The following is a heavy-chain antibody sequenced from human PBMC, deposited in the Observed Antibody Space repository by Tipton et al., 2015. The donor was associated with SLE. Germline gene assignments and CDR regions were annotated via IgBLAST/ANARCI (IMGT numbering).Heavy chain of an antibody. CDR1: GGPFSGYY. J-gene: IGHJ6*02. V-gene: IGHV4-34*01. CDR2: INHSGST. CDR3: AVTVGFYFYGMDV. Sequence: TLSLTCAVYGGPFSGYYWSWIRQPPGKGLEWIGDINHSGSTDYNPSLKSRASISVDTSKNQFSLKVRSVTAADTAVYYCAVTVGFYFYGMDVWGQGTTVTVS. D-gene: IGHD3-10*01.